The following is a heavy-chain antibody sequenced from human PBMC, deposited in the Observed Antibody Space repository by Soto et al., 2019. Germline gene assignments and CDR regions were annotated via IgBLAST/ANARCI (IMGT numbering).Heavy chain of an antibody. CDR2: IYFGGNT. J-gene: IGHJ6*02. CDR3: ASSSLYGMDV. Sequence: SETLSLTCTVSGVSINNSDFLWGWVRQPPGKALEWIGSIYFGGNTYYNPSLESRVTISADTSKNQISLKVGSVTAADTAVYYCASSSLYGMDVWGQGTTVTVSS. V-gene: IGHV4-39*01. CDR1: GVSINNSDFL.